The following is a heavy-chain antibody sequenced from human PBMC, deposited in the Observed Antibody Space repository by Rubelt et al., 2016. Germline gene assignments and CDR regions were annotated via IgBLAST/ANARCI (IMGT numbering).Heavy chain of an antibody. J-gene: IGHJ4*02. D-gene: IGHD4-11*01. V-gene: IGHV4-34*01. CDR2: INHSGST. CDR1: GGSFSGYY. Sequence: QVQLQQWGAGLLKPSETLSLTCAVYGGSFSGYYWSWIRQPPGKGLEWIGEINHSGSTTYNPSLKSRVTISVDTSKNQFSLKLSSVTAADTAVYYCARTRTTVTTRYFDYWGQGTLVTVSS. CDR3: ARTRTTVTTRYFDY.